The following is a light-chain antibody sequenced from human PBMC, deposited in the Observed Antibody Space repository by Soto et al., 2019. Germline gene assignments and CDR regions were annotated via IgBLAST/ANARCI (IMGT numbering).Light chain of an antibody. V-gene: IGLV6-57*02. J-gene: IGLJ3*02. Sequence: NFMLTQPHSVSESPGKTVTISCTGSSGSIASNYVQWFRQRPGSAPTTVIYEDNKRPSGVPDRFSGSIDSSSNSASLTISGLKTEDEADYYCQSYGDNNQVFGGGTKLTVL. CDR2: EDN. CDR1: SGSIASNY. CDR3: QSYGDNNQV.